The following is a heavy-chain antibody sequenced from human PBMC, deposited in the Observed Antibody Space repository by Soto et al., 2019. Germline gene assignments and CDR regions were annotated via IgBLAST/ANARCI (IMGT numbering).Heavy chain of an antibody. CDR3: ARRGGGYGSAFDF. D-gene: IGHD3-10*01. CDR1: GFTFRNYA. CDR2: VSGAGTST. J-gene: IGHJ4*02. Sequence: GGSLRLSCAASGFTFRNYAMTWVRQAPGKGLEWVSLVSGAGTSTYYADSVKGRFTISRDNSKNTLSLQMSSLRAADTAVYLCARRGGGYGSAFDFWGQGALVTVSS. V-gene: IGHV3-23*01.